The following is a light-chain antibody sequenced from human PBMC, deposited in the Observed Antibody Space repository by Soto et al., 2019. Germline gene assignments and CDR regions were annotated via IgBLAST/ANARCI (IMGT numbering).Light chain of an antibody. CDR2: GAS. Sequence: EIVLTQSPGTLSLSPGERATLSCRASQSVSSSFLGWYQQKPGQAPRLLIYGASSSATGIPDRFSGSGSGTDFTLTISRLEPEYFAVYCCQQYGSSPYTFGQGTKLEIK. V-gene: IGKV3-20*01. CDR1: QSVSSSF. CDR3: QQYGSSPYT. J-gene: IGKJ2*01.